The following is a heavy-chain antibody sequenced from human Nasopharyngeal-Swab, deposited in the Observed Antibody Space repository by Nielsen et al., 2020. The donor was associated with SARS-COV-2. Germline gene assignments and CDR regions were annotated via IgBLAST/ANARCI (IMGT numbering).Heavy chain of an antibody. CDR1: GFTFSSYA. Sequence: GGSLRLSCAASGFTFSSYAMSWVRQAPGKGLEWVSAISGSGGSTYYADSVKGRFTISRDNSKNTLYLQMNSLRAEDTAVYYCAKFNMIVVVITVFDYRGQGTLVTVSS. J-gene: IGHJ4*02. V-gene: IGHV3-23*01. CDR3: AKFNMIVVVITVFDY. CDR2: ISGSGGST. D-gene: IGHD3-22*01.